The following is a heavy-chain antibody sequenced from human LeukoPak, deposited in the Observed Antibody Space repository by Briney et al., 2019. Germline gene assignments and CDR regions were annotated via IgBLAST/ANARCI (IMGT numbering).Heavy chain of an antibody. D-gene: IGHD3-10*01. V-gene: IGHV4-61*02. CDR2: IYTSGST. J-gene: IGHJ4*02. CDR3: ARDGEVRYYGSGSYSSFPSR. CDR1: GGSISSGSYY. Sequence: SETLSLTCTVSGGSISSGSYYWSWIRQPAGKGLEWIGRIYTSGSTNYNPSLKSRVTISVDTSKNQFSLKLSSVTAADTAVYYCARDGEVRYYGSGSYSSFPSRWGRGTLVTVSS.